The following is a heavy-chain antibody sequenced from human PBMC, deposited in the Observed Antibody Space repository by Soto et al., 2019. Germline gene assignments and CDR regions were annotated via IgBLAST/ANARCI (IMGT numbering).Heavy chain of an antibody. CDR3: ASSYGSGYRAFDY. J-gene: IGHJ4*02. V-gene: IGHV1-69*02. CDR1: GDTFTFYS. CDR2: INPILSMS. D-gene: IGHD3-10*01. Sequence: QVQLVQSGAEVKKPGSSVRVSCKASGDTFTFYSINWVRQAPGLGLEWMGRINPILSMSNYAQRFQGRVTMTAGKYRSTAYVELSSLRSEDTARYYCASSYGSGYRAFDYWGQGALVTVSS.